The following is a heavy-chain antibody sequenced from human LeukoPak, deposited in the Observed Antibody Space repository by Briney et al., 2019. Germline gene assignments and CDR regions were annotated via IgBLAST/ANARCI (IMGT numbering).Heavy chain of an antibody. CDR3: ARDDHWGWDK. CDR2: IRPDGNVA. Sequence: GGSLRLSCAASGFSFSENWMSWVRQAPGKGPEWVANIRPDGNVAFHVDFVKGRFSISRDNAKSTLYLQMNGLRVEDTALYYCARDDHWGWDKWGRGTLVTVSS. J-gene: IGHJ4*02. D-gene: IGHD7-27*01. CDR1: GFSFSENW. V-gene: IGHV3-7*01.